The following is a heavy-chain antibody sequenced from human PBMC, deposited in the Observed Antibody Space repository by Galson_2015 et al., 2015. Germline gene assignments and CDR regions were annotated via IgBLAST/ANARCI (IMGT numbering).Heavy chain of an antibody. CDR2: IIPIFGTA. J-gene: IGHJ2*01. V-gene: IGHV1-69*06. CDR3: ARGPYSSSWYYWYFDL. CDR1: GGTFSSYA. Sequence: SVKVSCKASGGTFSSYAISWVRQAPGQGLEWMGGIIPIFGTANYAQKFQGRVTITADKSTSTAYMELSSLRSEDTAVYYCARGPYSSSWYYWYFDLWGRGTLVTVSS. D-gene: IGHD6-13*01.